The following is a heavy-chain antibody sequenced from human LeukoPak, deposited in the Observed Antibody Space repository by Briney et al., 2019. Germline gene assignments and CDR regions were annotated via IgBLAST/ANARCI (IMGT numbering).Heavy chain of an antibody. CDR3: AKTYYDSSGHAFDI. CDR1: GFTFSSYA. Sequence: GGSLRLSCAASGFTFSSYAMHWVRQAPGKGLEWVAVISYDGSNKYYADSVKGRFTISRDNSKNTLYLQMNSLRAEDTAVYYCAKTYYDSSGHAFDIWGQGTMVTVSS. J-gene: IGHJ3*02. D-gene: IGHD3-22*01. CDR2: ISYDGSNK. V-gene: IGHV3-30-3*01.